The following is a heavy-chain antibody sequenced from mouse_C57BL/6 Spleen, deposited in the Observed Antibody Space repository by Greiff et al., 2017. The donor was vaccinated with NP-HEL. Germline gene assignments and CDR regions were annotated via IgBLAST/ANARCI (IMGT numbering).Heavy chain of an antibody. Sequence: EVKVVESEGGLVQPGSSMKLSCTASGFTFSDYYMAWVRQVPEKGLEWVANINYDGSSTYYLDSLKSRFILSRDNAKNILYLQMSSLTSEDTATYYCARDYYGSSWYFDVWGTGTTVTVSS. J-gene: IGHJ1*03. CDR1: GFTFSDYY. CDR3: ARDYYGSSWYFDV. D-gene: IGHD1-1*01. CDR2: INYDGSST. V-gene: IGHV5-16*01.